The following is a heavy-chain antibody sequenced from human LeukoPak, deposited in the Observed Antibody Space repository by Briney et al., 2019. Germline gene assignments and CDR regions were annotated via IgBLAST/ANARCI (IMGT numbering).Heavy chain of an antibody. D-gene: IGHD6-13*01. CDR3: ARDPGSSYSSSWYDYYYMDV. V-gene: IGHV1-46*01. Sequence: ASVKVSCKASGYTFTSYYMHWVRQAPGQGLEWMGIINPSGGSTSYAQKFQGRVTMTRDTSTSTVYMELSRLRSDDTAVYYCARDPGSSYSSSWYDYYYMDVWGKGTTVTISS. CDR2: INPSGGST. CDR1: GYTFTSYY. J-gene: IGHJ6*03.